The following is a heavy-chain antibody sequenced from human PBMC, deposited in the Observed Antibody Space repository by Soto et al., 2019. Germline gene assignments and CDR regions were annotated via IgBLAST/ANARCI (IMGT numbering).Heavy chain of an antibody. Sequence: ASVKNSCKTIAYNFTSHYIHWVRHAPGQRLERRGWINAGNGDTIYSQKFQGRVTITRDTSASTAYMELSSLRSEDTAVYYCPIKFTVGGFDYWGQGTLVTVSS. CDR1: AYNFTSHY. D-gene: IGHD1-26*01. V-gene: IGHV1-3*01. CDR3: PIKFTVGGFDY. CDR2: INAGNGDT. J-gene: IGHJ4*02.